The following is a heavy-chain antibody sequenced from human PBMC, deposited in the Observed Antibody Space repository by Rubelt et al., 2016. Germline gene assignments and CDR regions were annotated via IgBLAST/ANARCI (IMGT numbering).Heavy chain of an antibody. CDR2: IDSGAVNT. D-gene: IGHD2-15*01. J-gene: IGHJ1*01. CDR1: GFTFSNYA. V-gene: IGHV3-23*01. CDR3: ARRTSRYCSGGSCYGEYFQH. Sequence: GGSLRLSCAASGFTFSNYAMTWVRQAPGKGLEWVSAIDSGAVNTYYADSVKGRFTISRDNSKNTLYLQMNSLRAEDTAVYYCARRTSRYCSGGSCYGEYFQHWGQGTLVTVSS.